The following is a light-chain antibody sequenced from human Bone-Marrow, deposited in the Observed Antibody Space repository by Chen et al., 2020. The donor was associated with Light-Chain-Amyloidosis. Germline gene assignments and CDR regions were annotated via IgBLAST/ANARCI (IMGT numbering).Light chain of an antibody. J-gene: IGLJ2*01. Sequence: SYELTQPPSLSVSPGQTARITCSGDDLPTKYAYCYQQKPGQAPVLVIHRDTERPSGISERFSGSNSGTTATLTISGVQAEDEADYHCQSADSSGTYEVIFGGGTKLTVL. CDR1: DLPTKY. CDR2: RDT. V-gene: IGLV3-25*03. CDR3: QSADSSGTYEVI.